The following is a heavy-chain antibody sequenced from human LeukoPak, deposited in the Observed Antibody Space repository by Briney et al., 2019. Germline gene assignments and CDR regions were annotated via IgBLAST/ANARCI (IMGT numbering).Heavy chain of an antibody. CDR2: IKEDGSEK. D-gene: IGHD2-21*02. V-gene: IGHV3-7*03. J-gene: IGHJ3*02. CDR1: GGSISSYY. Sequence: PSETLSLTCTVSGGSISSYYWSWIRQPPGKGLEWVANIKEDGSEKYYVDSVKGRFTISRDNAKNSLYLQMNSLRAEDTALYHCATRDAXXAFDIW. CDR3: ATRDAXXAFDI.